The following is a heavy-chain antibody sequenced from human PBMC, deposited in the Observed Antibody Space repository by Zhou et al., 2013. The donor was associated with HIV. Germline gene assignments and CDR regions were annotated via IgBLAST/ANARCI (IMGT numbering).Heavy chain of an antibody. CDR2: INPNTGGT. V-gene: IGHV1-2*02. CDR1: GYTFTVYY. D-gene: IGHD6-19*01. J-gene: IGHJ5*02. CDR3: ARDGYSSGWSGVASFDP. Sequence: QVQLVQSGAEVKKPGASVKVSCKTSGYTFTVYYMHWMRQAPGQGLEWMGWINPNTGGTNYAQKFQGRVTMTRDTSINTAYMELARLTSDDTAVYYCARDGYSSGWSGVASFDPWGQGTLGHRL.